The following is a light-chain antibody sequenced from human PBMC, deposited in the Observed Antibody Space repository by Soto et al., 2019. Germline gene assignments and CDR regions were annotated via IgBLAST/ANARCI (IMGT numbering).Light chain of an antibody. CDR1: SSDVGGYNH. J-gene: IGLJ1*01. CDR2: EVS. Sequence: QSVLTQPASVSGSPGQSITISCTGTSSDVGGYNHVSWYQQHPGKGPKLMIYEVSNRPSGVSNRFSGSKSGNTATLTISGLQAEGEADYYCSSYTSTTTRVFGTGTKVTVL. V-gene: IGLV2-14*03. CDR3: SSYTSTTTRV.